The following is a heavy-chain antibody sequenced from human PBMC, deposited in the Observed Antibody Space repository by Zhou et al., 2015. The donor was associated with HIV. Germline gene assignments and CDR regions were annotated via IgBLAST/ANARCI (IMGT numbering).Heavy chain of an antibody. J-gene: IGHJ2*01. D-gene: IGHD3-16*01. Sequence: QVHLVQSGAEVKKPGSSVKVSCEASGGTLSSYGISWVRQAPGQGLEWMGGFIPFFATVNYAQKFQGRVTISADESTTIAYMELSSLRSEDTAVYYCARSLGGSDDYWYFDLWGRGTLVTVSS. CDR2: FIPFFATV. CDR1: GGTLSSYG. V-gene: IGHV1-69*12. CDR3: ARSLGGSDDYWYFDL.